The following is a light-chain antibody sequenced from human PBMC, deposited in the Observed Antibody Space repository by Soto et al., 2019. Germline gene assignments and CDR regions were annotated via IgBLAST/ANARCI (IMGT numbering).Light chain of an antibody. CDR3: QQYNSYAYT. CDR2: DAS. Sequence: DIQMTQSPSTLSASVGDRVTITCRASQSISSWLAWYQQKPGKAPKLRIYDASSLESGVPSRFSGSGSGTEFTLTISSLQPDDFATYYCQQYNSYAYTVGQGTKLEIK. CDR1: QSISSW. V-gene: IGKV1-5*01. J-gene: IGKJ2*01.